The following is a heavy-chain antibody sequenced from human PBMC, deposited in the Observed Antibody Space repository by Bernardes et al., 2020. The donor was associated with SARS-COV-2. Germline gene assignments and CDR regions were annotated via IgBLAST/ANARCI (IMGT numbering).Heavy chain of an antibody. J-gene: IGHJ6*02. CDR1: GFTFSTYG. CDR3: AREYYDSSGSYDGMDV. V-gene: IGHV3-30*03. D-gene: IGHD3-22*01. CDR2: ISFDGSDK. Sequence: GGSLRLSCAASGFTFSTYGMHWVRQAPGKGLEWVAVISFDGSDKYHGDSVRGRFTISRDHSQNTLLLQMNSLRVEDTAVYYCAREYYDSSGSYDGMDVWGQGTTVIVSS.